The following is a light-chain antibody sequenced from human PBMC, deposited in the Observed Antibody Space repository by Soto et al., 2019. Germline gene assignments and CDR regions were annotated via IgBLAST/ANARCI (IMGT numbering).Light chain of an antibody. CDR1: QSLVPSDGNTY. V-gene: IGKV2-24*01. J-gene: IGKJ5*01. Sequence: DIVMTQTPLSSPVTLGQPASISCRSSQSLVPSDGNTYLSWLQQRPGQPPRLLIYKTSDRFSGVPDRFSGSGAGTDFTLKISRVEAEDVGVYYCMQATQFPITFGQGTRLELK. CDR3: MQATQFPIT. CDR2: KTS.